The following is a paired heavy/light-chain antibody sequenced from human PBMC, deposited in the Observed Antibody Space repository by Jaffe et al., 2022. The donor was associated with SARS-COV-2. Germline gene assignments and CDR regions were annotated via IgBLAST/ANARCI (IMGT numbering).Heavy chain of an antibody. J-gene: IGHJ6*03. V-gene: IGHV4-34*01. CDR3: ARSVLGWVATYSYYYYYMDV. CDR2: INHSGST. Sequence: QVQLQQWGAGLLKPSETLSLTCAVYGGSFSGYYWSWIRQPPGKGLEWIGEINHSGSTNYNPSLKSRVTISVDTSKNQFSLKLSSVTAADTAVYYCARSVLGWVATYSYYYYYMDVWGKGTTVTVSS. CDR1: GGSFSGYY. D-gene: IGHD5-12*01.
Light chain of an antibody. Sequence: EIVLTQSPATLSLSPGERATLSCRASQSVSSYLAWYQQKPGQAPRLLIYDASNRATGIPARFSGSGSGTDFTLTISSLEPEDFAVYYCQQRSNWPPLVTFGPGTKVDIK. V-gene: IGKV3-11*01. J-gene: IGKJ3*01. CDR2: DAS. CDR1: QSVSSY. CDR3: QQRSNWPPLVT.